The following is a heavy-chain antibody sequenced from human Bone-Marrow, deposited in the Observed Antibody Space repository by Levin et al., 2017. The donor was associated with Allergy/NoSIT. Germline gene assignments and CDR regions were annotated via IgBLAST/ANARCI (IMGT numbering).Heavy chain of an antibody. D-gene: IGHD4-11*01. V-gene: IGHV3-23*01. CDR3: VKSRLQMDN. J-gene: IGHJ4*02. Sequence: ASVKVSCVASGFTFTDYGMTWVRQAPGKGLEWVSGLNAGGTTTYYADSVRGRFTISRDNSRTTVYLQMNSLRAEDTAVYYCVKSRLQMDNWGQGTLVTVSS. CDR2: LNAGGTTT. CDR1: GFTFTDYG.